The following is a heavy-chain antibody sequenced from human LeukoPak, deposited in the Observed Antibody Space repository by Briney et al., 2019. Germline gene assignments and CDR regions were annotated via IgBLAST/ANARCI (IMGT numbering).Heavy chain of an antibody. J-gene: IGHJ4*02. CDR2: ISGSGGST. CDR3: AKDRTAAGVRYFDY. Sequence: AGGSLRLSCAASGFTFSSYSMNWVRQAPGKGLEWVSAISGSGGSTYYADSVKGRFTISRDNSKNTLYLQMNSLRAEDTAVYYCAKDRTAAGVRYFDYWGQGTLVTVSS. D-gene: IGHD6-13*01. V-gene: IGHV3-23*01. CDR1: GFTFSSYS.